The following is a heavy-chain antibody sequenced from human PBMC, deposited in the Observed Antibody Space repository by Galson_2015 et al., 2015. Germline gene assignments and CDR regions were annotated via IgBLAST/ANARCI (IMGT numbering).Heavy chain of an antibody. CDR2: INSDGSST. CDR1: GFTFSSSW. D-gene: IGHD3-10*01. J-gene: IGHJ4*02. Sequence: SLRLSCAASGFTFSSSWMHWVRQAPGKGLVWVSRINSDGSSTSYADSVKGRFTISRDYSKNTLYLQMNSLRAEDTGVYYCARDPGGWFGELGDYWGQGTLVTVSS. V-gene: IGHV3-74*01. CDR3: ARDPGGWFGELGDY.